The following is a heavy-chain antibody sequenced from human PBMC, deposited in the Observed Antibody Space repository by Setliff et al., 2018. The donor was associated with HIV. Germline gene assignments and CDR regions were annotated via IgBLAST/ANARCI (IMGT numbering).Heavy chain of an antibody. CDR2: IIPIYGTP. CDR3: ARGHSGPRDRAFDI. Sequence: SVKVSCKASGGTFSSYSINWVRQAPGQGLEWMGGIIPIYGTPIYAQKFQGRVTITADESTSTAYMELSSLRSEDTAVYYCARGHSGPRDRAFDIWGQGTMVTVSS. V-gene: IGHV1-69*13. D-gene: IGHD5-12*01. CDR1: GGTFSSYS. J-gene: IGHJ3*02.